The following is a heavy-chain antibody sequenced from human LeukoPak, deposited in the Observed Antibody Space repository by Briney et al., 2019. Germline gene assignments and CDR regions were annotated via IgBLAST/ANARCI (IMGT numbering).Heavy chain of an antibody. D-gene: IGHD2-8*01. Sequence: GGSLRLSCAASGFTFSSYWMSWVRQAPGKGLEWVANIKQDGSEKYYVDSVKGRFTISRDNAKNSLYLQMNSLRAEDTAVYYCARALISHYYYYMDIWGKGTTVTVFS. V-gene: IGHV3-7*01. CDR2: IKQDGSEK. CDR1: GFTFSSYW. CDR3: ARALISHYYYYMDI. J-gene: IGHJ6*03.